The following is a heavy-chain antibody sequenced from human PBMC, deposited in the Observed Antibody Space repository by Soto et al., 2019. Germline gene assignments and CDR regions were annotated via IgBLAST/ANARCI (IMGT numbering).Heavy chain of an antibody. V-gene: IGHV3-23*01. CDR1: GFTFSTNA. CDR3: AKELNNSYGYPYFDY. J-gene: IGHJ4*02. CDR2: ISSSGAST. D-gene: IGHD5-18*01. Sequence: PGGSLRLSCAASGFTFSTNAMSWVRQAPGKGLEWVSGISSSGASTYYADSVKGRFTISRDNSKNTLFLQMNSLRAEDTAVYYCAKELNNSYGYPYFDYWGQGALVTVSS.